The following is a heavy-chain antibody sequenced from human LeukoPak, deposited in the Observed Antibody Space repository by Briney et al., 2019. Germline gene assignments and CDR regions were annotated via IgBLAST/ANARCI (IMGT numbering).Heavy chain of an antibody. J-gene: IGHJ4*02. Sequence: ASVKVSCKASGGTFSGYAISWVRQAPGQGLEWMGGIIPIFGTANYAQKFQGRVTITTDESTSTAYMELSSLRSEDTAVYYCARDREDSSGLFDYWGQGTLVTVSS. CDR3: ARDREDSSGLFDY. CDR1: GGTFSGYA. D-gene: IGHD3-22*01. V-gene: IGHV1-69*05. CDR2: IIPIFGTA.